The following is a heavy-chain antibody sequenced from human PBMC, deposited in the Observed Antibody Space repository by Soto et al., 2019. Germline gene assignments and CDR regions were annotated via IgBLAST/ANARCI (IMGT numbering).Heavy chain of an antibody. D-gene: IGHD5-12*01. Sequence: PGESLKISCQASGYSFSTYWIAWVRQRPGKGLDWMGIIYPGDSDTRYSPSFQGQVTTSVDNSIDTAYLEWTTLRASDSAMYYCARHSLATQPGDYWGQGTRVTV. CDR3: ARHSLATQPGDY. J-gene: IGHJ4*02. V-gene: IGHV5-51*01. CDR2: IYPGDSDT. CDR1: GYSFSTYW.